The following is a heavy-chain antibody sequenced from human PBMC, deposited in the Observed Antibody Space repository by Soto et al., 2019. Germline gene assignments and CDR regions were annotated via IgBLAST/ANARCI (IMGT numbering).Heavy chain of an antibody. CDR3: ARDRIAIDGGAFDI. CDR1: GGTFSSYA. D-gene: IGHD3-9*01. Sequence: ASVKVSCKASGGTFSSYAISWVRQAPGQGLEWMGGIIPIFGTANYAQKFQGRVTITADESTSTAYMELSSLRSEDTAVYYCARDRIAIDGGAFDIWGQGTMVTVSS. J-gene: IGHJ3*02. V-gene: IGHV1-69*13. CDR2: IIPIFGTA.